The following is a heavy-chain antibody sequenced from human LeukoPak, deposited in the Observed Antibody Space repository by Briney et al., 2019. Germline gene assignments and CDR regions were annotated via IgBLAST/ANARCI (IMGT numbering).Heavy chain of an antibody. D-gene: IGHD3-22*01. V-gene: IGHV5-51*01. CDR2: IYPGDSDT. Sequence: GDSLNISCTGSGYSVTSYWIGWVRQMPGKGLEWMGIIYPGDSDTSYSPSLQGLVTISADTSISTAYLQWSGLKASDTALYFCALCYQDSSASYSPSDNWGQGTLVTAS. J-gene: IGHJ4*02. CDR1: GYSVTSYW. CDR3: ALCYQDSSASYSPSDN.